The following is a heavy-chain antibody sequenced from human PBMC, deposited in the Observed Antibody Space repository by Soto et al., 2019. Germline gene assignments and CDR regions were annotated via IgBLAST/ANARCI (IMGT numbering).Heavy chain of an antibody. CDR1: GFTFSSYA. CDR3: AKMRSSSTGFDS. Sequence: HGGSLRLSCAASGFTFSSYAMSWVRQAPGKGLEWVSAISGSGGSTYYADSVKGRFTISRDNSKNTLYLQMNSLRAEDTAVYYCAKMRSSSTGFDSWAKGTLVPVSP. CDR2: ISGSGGST. V-gene: IGHV3-23*01. D-gene: IGHD6-13*01. J-gene: IGHJ4*02.